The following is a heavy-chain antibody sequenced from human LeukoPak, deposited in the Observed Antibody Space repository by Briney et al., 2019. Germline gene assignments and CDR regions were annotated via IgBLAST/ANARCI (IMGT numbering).Heavy chain of an antibody. CDR1: GFTFDDYA. Sequence: PGRSLRLSCAASGFTFDDYAMHWVRQAPGKGLEGVSGISWNSGSIGYADSVKGRFTISRDNAKNSLYLQMNSLRAEDTALYYCAKDLTIAVADTGLDYWGQGTLVTVSS. J-gene: IGHJ4*02. CDR2: ISWNSGSI. CDR3: AKDLTIAVADTGLDY. V-gene: IGHV3-9*01. D-gene: IGHD6-19*01.